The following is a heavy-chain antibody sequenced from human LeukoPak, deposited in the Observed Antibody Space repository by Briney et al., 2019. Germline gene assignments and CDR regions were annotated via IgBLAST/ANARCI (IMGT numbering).Heavy chain of an antibody. J-gene: IGHJ4*02. D-gene: IGHD3-22*01. Sequence: PSETVSLTCSVSGGSISSYYWSWIRQPPGKGLEWIGYIYYSGSTNYNPSLKSRVTISVDTSKNQFSLKLSSVTAADTAVYYCARDGYDSSGYYLWGYWGQGTLVTVSS. CDR3: ARDGYDSSGYYLWGY. CDR2: IYYSGST. CDR1: GGSISSYY. V-gene: IGHV4-59*01.